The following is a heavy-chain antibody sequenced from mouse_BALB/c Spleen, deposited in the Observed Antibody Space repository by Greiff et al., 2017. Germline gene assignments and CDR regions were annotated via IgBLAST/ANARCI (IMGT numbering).Heavy chain of an antibody. CDR1: GYSITSDYA. J-gene: IGHJ3*01. V-gene: IGHV3-2*02. CDR3: ARAYEGFAY. D-gene: IGHD1-1*01. CDR2: ISYSGSN. Sequence: EVQLQESGPGLVKPSQSLSLTCTVTGYSITSDYAWNWIRQFPGNKLEWMGYISYSGSNNYNPSLKNRISITRDTSKNQFFLKLNSVTTEDTATYYCARAYEGFAYWGQGTLVTVSA.